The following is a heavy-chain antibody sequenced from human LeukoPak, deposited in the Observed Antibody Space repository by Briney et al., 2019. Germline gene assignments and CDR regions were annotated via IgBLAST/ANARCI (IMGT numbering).Heavy chain of an antibody. J-gene: IGHJ5*02. CDR3: ARVVEVTGLDWFDP. D-gene: IGHD2-21*02. CDR2: IYTSGST. Sequence: SETLSLTCAVYGGSFSGYYWSWIRQPAGKGLEWIGRIYTSGSTNYNPSLKSRVTMSVDTSKNQFSLRLSSVTAADTAVYYCARVVEVTGLDWFDPWGQGTLVTVSS. CDR1: GGSFSGYY. V-gene: IGHV4-59*10.